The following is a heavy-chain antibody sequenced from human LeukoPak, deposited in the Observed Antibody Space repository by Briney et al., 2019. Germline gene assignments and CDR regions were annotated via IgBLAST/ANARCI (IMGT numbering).Heavy chain of an antibody. D-gene: IGHD3-10*01. CDR2: IYHSGST. J-gene: IGHJ2*01. CDR3: ARDVGSDEYWYFDL. CDR1: GGSISSGGYS. Sequence: SETLSLTCAVSGGSISSGGYSGSWIRQPPGKGLEWLGYIYHSGSTYYNPSLKSRVTISVDRSKNQFSLKLSSVTAADTAVYYCARDVGSDEYWYFDLWGRGTLVTVSS. V-gene: IGHV4-30-2*01.